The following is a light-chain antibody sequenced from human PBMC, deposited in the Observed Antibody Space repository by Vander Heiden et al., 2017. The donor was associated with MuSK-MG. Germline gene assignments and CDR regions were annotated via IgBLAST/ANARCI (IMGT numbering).Light chain of an antibody. CDR2: EVS. CDR3: SSDAGGNHFV. CDR1: SSDVGAYNY. Sequence: SALTQPPSASGAPGHSVTISCTGTSSDVGAYNYVSWYQQHPANAPKLMIYEVSKRPAGVPDRFSGSKSGNTASLTVSGLQAEDEADYYCSSDAGGNHFVFGTGTKVTVL. J-gene: IGLJ1*01. V-gene: IGLV2-8*01.